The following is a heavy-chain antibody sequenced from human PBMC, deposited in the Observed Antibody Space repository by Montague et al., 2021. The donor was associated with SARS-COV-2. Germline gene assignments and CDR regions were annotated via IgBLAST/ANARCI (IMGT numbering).Heavy chain of an antibody. CDR3: ARTYTYYDFWSGYPWDYYMDV. D-gene: IGHD3-3*01. V-gene: IGHV4-34*01. CDR1: DGSFSNFY. J-gene: IGHJ6*03. CDR2: INHSGST. Sequence: SETLSLTCAVFDGSFSNFYWSWTRQPPGKGLEWIGEINHSGSTNYNPSLKSRVTISVDTSKNQFSLKLSSVTAADTAVYYCARTYTYYDFWSGYPWDYYMDVWGKGTTVTVSS.